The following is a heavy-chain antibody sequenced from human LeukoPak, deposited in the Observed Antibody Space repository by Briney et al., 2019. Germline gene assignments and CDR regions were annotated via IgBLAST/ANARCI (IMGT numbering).Heavy chain of an antibody. Sequence: ASVKVSCKASGYTFTGYYMHWVRQAPGQGLEWMGWINPNSGGTNYAQKFQGWATMTRDTSISTAYMELSRLRSDDTAVYYCARDRSSSWFYVDYWGQGTLVTVSS. CDR2: INPNSGGT. J-gene: IGHJ4*02. CDR3: ARDRSSSWFYVDY. CDR1: GYTFTGYY. D-gene: IGHD6-13*01. V-gene: IGHV1-2*04.